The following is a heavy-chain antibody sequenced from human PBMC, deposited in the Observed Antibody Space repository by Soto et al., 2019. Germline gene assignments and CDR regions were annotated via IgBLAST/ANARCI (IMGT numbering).Heavy chain of an antibody. J-gene: IGHJ4*02. Sequence: GGSLRLSCAASGFTFSSYGMHWVRQAPGKGLEWVAVISYDGSNKYYADSVKGRFTISRDNSKNTLYLQMNSLRAEDTAVYYWAKEIIVVVPAARNRAFDYWGQGTLVTVSS. CDR3: AKEIIVVVPAARNRAFDY. CDR1: GFTFSSYG. D-gene: IGHD2-2*01. CDR2: ISYDGSNK. V-gene: IGHV3-30*18.